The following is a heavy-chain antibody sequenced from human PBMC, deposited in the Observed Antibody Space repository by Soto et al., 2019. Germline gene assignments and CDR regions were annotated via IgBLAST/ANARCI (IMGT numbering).Heavy chain of an antibody. J-gene: IGHJ6*01. Sequence: ASGKVSCKASGGTFRSYSISWVRQAPGKGLEWMGGIIPIFDTAHYPLDFQRRDTITADESTSRAYMELSSLKSEDRAVYYCATTRGYYDFWCGPPPPYYYYYYGMDVWGQGTTVTVSS. CDR2: IIPIFDTA. CDR3: ATTRGYYDFWCGPPPPYYYYYYGMDV. D-gene: IGHD3-3*01. CDR1: GGTFRSYS. V-gene: IGHV1-69*13.